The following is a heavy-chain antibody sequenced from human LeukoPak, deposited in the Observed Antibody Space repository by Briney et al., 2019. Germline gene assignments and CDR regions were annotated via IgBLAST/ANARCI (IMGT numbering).Heavy chain of an antibody. V-gene: IGHV4-30-4*08. Sequence: SETLSLTCTVSGGSISNYYWSWIRQPPGKGLEWIGYIYYSGSTYYNPSLKSRVTISVDTSKNQFSLKLSSVTAADTAVYYCARVIDNGFDYWGQGTLVTVSS. CDR3: ARVIDNGFDY. J-gene: IGHJ4*02. CDR1: GGSISNYY. D-gene: IGHD2-8*01. CDR2: IYYSGST.